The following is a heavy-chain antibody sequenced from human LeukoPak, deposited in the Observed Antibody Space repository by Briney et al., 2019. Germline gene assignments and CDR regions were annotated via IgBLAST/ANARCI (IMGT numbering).Heavy chain of an antibody. Sequence: TGGSLRLSCAASGFTFSTYWMHWVRQAPGKGLLWVSRISSDGSSTSYADSVKGRFTISRDNARNTLYLQMSSLRAEDTAVYFCAREADPSLYASSSPDYWGQGTPVTVSS. V-gene: IGHV3-74*01. CDR3: AREADPSLYASSSPDY. CDR2: ISSDGSST. D-gene: IGHD2/OR15-2a*01. CDR1: GFTFSTYW. J-gene: IGHJ4*01.